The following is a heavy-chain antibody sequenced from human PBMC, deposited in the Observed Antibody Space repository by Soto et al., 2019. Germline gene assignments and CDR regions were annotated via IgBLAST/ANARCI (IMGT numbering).Heavy chain of an antibody. V-gene: IGHV1-46*01. CDR2: INPSGGST. D-gene: IGHD3-3*01. CDR3: ARGTIFGVVTLPPYYYGMDV. CDR1: GYTFTSYY. Sequence: ASVKVSCKASGYTFTSYYMHWVRQAPGQGLEWMGIINPSGGSTSYAQKFQGRVTMTRDTSTSTGYMELSSLRSDDTAVYYCARGTIFGVVTLPPYYYGMDVWGRGTTVTVSS. J-gene: IGHJ6*02.